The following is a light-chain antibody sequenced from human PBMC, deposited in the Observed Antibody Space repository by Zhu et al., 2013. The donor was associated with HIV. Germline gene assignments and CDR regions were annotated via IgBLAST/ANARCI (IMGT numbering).Light chain of an antibody. CDR2: GAS. J-gene: IGKJ1*01. V-gene: IGKV1-39*01. CDR3: QQSYYSPRT. Sequence: DIQMTQSPSSLSVFVGDRVTITCRASQTISNYLNWYQQKPGKAPKLLIYGASTLESGVPSRFSGGGSGTDFTLTIGSLQPEDFATYYCQQSYYSPRTFGQGTKVE. CDR1: QTISNY.